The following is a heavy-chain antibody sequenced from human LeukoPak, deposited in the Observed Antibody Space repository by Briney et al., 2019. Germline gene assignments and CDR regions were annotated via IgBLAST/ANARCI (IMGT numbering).Heavy chain of an antibody. J-gene: IGHJ4*02. CDR1: GFTFSSYG. D-gene: IGHD3-22*01. V-gene: IGHV3-23*01. CDR2: ISGSGGST. CDR3: AKEGFTDYYDSSGYYYGTYYFDY. Sequence: GGSLRLSCAASGFTFSSYGMRWVRQAPGKGLEWVSAISGSGGSTYYADSVKGRFTISRDNSKNTLYLQMNSLRAEDTAVYYCAKEGFTDYYDSSGYYYGTYYFDYWGQGTLVTVSS.